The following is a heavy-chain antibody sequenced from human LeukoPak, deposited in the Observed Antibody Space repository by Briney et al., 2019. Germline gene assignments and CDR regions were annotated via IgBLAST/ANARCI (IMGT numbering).Heavy chain of an antibody. D-gene: IGHD6-13*01. CDR3: ARADSSSWYDYYYYYMDV. CDR2: IYYSGST. J-gene: IGHJ6*03. V-gene: IGHV4-34*01. Sequence: SETLSLTCAVYGGSFSGYYWSWIRQPPGKGLEWIGYIYYSGSTYYNPSLKSRVTISVDTSKNQFSLKLSSVTAADTAVYYCARADSSSWYDYYYYYMDVWGKGTTVTVSS. CDR1: GGSFSGYY.